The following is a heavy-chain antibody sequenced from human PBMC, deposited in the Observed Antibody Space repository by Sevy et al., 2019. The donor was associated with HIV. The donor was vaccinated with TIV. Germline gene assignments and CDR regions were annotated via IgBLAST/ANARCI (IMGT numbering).Heavy chain of an antibody. CDR1: GFTFNTHA. CDR3: AKALNPALESMLEVNLRSLKGFDV. V-gene: IGHV3-23*01. Sequence: GGSLRLSCAASGFTFNTHAMNWVRQAPGKGLEWVSVISGPGYGTNYANSVKGQFTISRDNSKNTLYLQMNSLRDDETAVYYCAKALNPALESMLEVNLRSLKGFDVWGQGTMVTVSS. D-gene: IGHD3-22*01. J-gene: IGHJ3*01. CDR2: ISGPGYGT.